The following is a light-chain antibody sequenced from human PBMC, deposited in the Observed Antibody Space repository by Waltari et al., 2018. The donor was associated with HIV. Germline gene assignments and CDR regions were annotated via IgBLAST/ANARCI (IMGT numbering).Light chain of an antibody. CDR1: SSNIGTNT. Sequence: SCFGSSSNIGTNTVNWYQHLPGAAPKLIIFRNHQRPSGVPDRFSGSQSGTSAFLTITGLLPGDEATYYCAAWDASLHVVFGGGTQLTVL. V-gene: IGLV1-44*01. J-gene: IGLJ2*01. CDR3: AAWDASLHVV. CDR2: RNH.